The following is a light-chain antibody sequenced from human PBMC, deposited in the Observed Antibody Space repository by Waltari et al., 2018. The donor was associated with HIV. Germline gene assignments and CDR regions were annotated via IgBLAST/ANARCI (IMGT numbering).Light chain of an antibody. CDR3: ASWDDKLDGWV. CDR1: YSNIGSNT. Sequence: QSLLPQPPSASGTPGQRVTISCSGSYSNIGSNTVNWHQQLPGSAPRALIYNNNQRPAGVPDRFSGSKSGTSASLAISGLQSDDQGDYYCASWDDKLDGWVFGGGTRLTVL. J-gene: IGLJ3*02. CDR2: NNN. V-gene: IGLV1-44*01.